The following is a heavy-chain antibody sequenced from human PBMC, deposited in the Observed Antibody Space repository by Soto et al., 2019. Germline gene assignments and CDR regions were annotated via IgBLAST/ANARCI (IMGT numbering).Heavy chain of an antibody. Sequence: QVQLVESGGGVVQPGRSLRLSCAASGFTFSSYGMHWVRQAPGKGLEWVAVIWYDGSNKYYADSVKGRFTISRDNSKNTLYLQMNSLRAEDTAVYYCARDGDEGELLNYWGQGTLVTVSS. CDR1: GFTFSSYG. V-gene: IGHV3-33*01. J-gene: IGHJ4*02. CDR2: IWYDGSNK. D-gene: IGHD1-26*01. CDR3: ARDGDEGELLNY.